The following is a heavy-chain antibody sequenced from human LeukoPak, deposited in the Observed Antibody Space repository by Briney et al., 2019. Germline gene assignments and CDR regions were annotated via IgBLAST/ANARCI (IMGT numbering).Heavy chain of an antibody. J-gene: IGHJ6*03. D-gene: IGHD3-10*01. Sequence: ASVKVSCKASGYTFTSYYMHWVRQAPGQGLEWMGIINPSGGSTSYAQKFQGRVTMTRDTSTSTVYMELSSLRSEDTAVYYCARDGRLMVRGVDYYYYYYMDVWGKGTTVTISS. CDR1: GYTFTSYY. V-gene: IGHV1-46*01. CDR2: INPSGGST. CDR3: ARDGRLMVRGVDYYYYYYMDV.